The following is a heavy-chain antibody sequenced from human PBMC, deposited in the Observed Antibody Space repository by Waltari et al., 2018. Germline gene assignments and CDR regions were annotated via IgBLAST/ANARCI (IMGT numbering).Heavy chain of an antibody. CDR2: IYHSGST. D-gene: IGHD3-16*01. CDR1: GYSLSSGYS. CDR3: ARWGSKRGGMDV. Sequence: QVQLQESGPGLVKPSETLSLTCAVSGYSLSSGYSWGWIRQPPGKGLEWIGSIYHSGSTYYNPSLKSRVTISVDTSKNQFSLKLSSVTAADTAVYYCARWGSKRGGMDVWGQGTTVTVSS. V-gene: IGHV4-38-2*01. J-gene: IGHJ6*02.